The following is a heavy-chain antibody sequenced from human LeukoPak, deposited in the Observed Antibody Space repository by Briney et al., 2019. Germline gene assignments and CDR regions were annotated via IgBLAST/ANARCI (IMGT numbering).Heavy chain of an antibody. CDR2: IYSGGST. CDR3: ASSGYYYTLSY. D-gene: IGHD3-22*01. Sequence: GGSLRLSCAASGFTVSSNYMSWVRQAPGKGLEWVSVIYSGGSTYYADSVKGRFTISRDNSKNMLYLQMNSLRAEDTAVYYCASSGYYYTLSYWGQGTLVTVSS. V-gene: IGHV3-53*01. CDR1: GFTVSSNY. J-gene: IGHJ4*02.